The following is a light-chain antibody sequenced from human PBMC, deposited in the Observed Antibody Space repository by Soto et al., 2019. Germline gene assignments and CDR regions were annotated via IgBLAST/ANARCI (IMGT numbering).Light chain of an antibody. Sequence: DIQMTQSPSTLSASVGDRVIITFRASQSISDYLAWYQQKPGKAPKLLIYDASNLESGVPSTFSGSGSGTEFTLTISSLQPDDFATYYCQQYYTYWHMFGQGTKVDIK. V-gene: IGKV1-5*01. CDR1: QSISDY. CDR3: QQYYTYWHM. J-gene: IGKJ1*01. CDR2: DAS.